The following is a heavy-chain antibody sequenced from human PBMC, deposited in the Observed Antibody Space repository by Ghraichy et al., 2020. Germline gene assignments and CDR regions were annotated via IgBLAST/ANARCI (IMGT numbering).Heavy chain of an antibody. Sequence: ASVKVSCKASGYTFPSYDINWVRQATGQGLEWMGWMNPNSGNTGYAQKFQGRLTMTRNTSITTAYMELSSLRSEDTAVYYCARGPRYYDFLTGYYPAFHFNYWGQGSLVTVSS. CDR2: MNPNSGNT. J-gene: IGHJ4*02. V-gene: IGHV1-8*01. CDR3: ARGPRYYDFLTGYYPAFHFNY. D-gene: IGHD3-9*01. CDR1: GYTFPSYD.